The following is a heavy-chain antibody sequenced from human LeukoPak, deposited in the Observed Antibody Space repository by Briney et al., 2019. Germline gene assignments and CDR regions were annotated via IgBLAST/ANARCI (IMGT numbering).Heavy chain of an antibody. Sequence: GGSLRLSCAASGFTFSSYAMSWVRQAPGKGLEWVSAISGSGGSTYYADSVKGRFTISRDNSKNTLYLQMNSLRAEDTAVYYCAKVGMVRGVINYYFDYWGQGTLVTVSS. CDR2: ISGSGGST. D-gene: IGHD3-10*01. V-gene: IGHV3-23*01. CDR3: AKVGMVRGVINYYFDY. CDR1: GFTFSSYA. J-gene: IGHJ4*02.